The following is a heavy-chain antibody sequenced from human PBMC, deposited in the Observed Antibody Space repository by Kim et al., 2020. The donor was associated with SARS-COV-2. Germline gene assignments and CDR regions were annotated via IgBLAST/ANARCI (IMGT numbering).Heavy chain of an antibody. CDR2: IYYSGST. J-gene: IGHJ4*02. D-gene: IGHD3-3*01. V-gene: IGHV4-39*01. Sequence: SETLSLTCTVSGGSISSSSYYWGWIRQPPGKGLEWIGSIYYSGSTYYNPSLKSRVTISVDTSKNQFSLKLSSVTAADTAVYYCASPYYDFWSGYDYWGQGTLVTVSS. CDR1: GGSISSSSYY. CDR3: ASPYYDFWSGYDY.